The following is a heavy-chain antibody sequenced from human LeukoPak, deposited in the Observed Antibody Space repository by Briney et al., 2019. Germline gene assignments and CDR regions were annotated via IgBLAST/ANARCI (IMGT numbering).Heavy chain of an antibody. J-gene: IGHJ4*02. Sequence: ASVKVSCTTSGYTFTYYYIHWVRQAPGQGLEWMGWIVPNSGGTKYAQKFQGRVTMTRDTSISTAYMELSKLRYDDTAVYYCATLGATSLDYWGQGALVTVSS. CDR3: ATLGATSLDY. V-gene: IGHV1-2*02. CDR2: IVPNSGGT. CDR1: GYTFTYYY. D-gene: IGHD1-26*01.